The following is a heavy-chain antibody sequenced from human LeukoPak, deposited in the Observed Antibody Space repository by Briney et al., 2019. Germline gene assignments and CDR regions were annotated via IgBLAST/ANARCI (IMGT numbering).Heavy chain of an antibody. V-gene: IGHV4-39*01. CDR2: IYYSGST. D-gene: IGHD3-22*01. Sequence: PSETLSLTCTVSGGSISSSSYYWGWIRQPPGKGLEWIGSIYYSGSTYYNPSLKSRVTISVDTSKNQFSLKLSSVTAADTAVYYCARGGPDITMIVVVPTLSARFDYWGQGTLVTVSS. CDR3: ARGGPDITMIVVVPTLSARFDY. CDR1: GGSISSSSYY. J-gene: IGHJ4*02.